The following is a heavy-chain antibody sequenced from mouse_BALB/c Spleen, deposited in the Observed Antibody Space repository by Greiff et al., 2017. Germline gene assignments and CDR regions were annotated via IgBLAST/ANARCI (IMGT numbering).Heavy chain of an antibody. V-gene: IGHV1-69*01. J-gene: IGHJ4*01. D-gene: IGHD2-2*01. CDR2: IDTSDSYT. CDR1: GYTFTDYW. CDR3: ARSRGDDGVMDY. Sequence: QVQLQQPGAELVMPGASVKMSCKASGYTFTDYWMHWVKLRPGQGLEWIGAIDTSDSYTSYNQKFKGKATLTVDESSSTAYMQLSSLTSEDSAVYYCARSRGDDGVMDYWGQGTSVTVSS.